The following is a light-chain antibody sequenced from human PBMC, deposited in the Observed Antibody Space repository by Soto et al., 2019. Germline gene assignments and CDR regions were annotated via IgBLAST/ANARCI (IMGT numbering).Light chain of an antibody. CDR2: GAS. Sequence: EIVLTQSPGTLSLSPGERATLSCRASQSVRSNYLAWYQQKPGQAPRLLIYGASSRATGIPDRFSGTGSGTEFTLTISRLEPEDFAVYYCHQYGGSPYTFGQGTKLEIK. J-gene: IGKJ2*01. V-gene: IGKV3-20*01. CDR3: HQYGGSPYT. CDR1: QSVRSNY.